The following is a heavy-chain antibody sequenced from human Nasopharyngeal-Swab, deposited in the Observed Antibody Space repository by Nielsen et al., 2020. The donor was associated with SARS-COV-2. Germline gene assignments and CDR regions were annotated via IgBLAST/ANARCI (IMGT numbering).Heavy chain of an antibody. CDR3: ARGQEDNDFWSGSPSGGFDY. CDR2: ISSSSSTI. V-gene: IGHV3-48*04. D-gene: IGHD3-3*01. J-gene: IGHJ4*02. Sequence: WIRQPPGKGLERVSYISSSSSTIYYADSVKGRFTISRDNAKNSLYLQMNSLRAEDTAVYYCARGQEDNDFWSGSPSGGFDYWSQGTLVTVSS.